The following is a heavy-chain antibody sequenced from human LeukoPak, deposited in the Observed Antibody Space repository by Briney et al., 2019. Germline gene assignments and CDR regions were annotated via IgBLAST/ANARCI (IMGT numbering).Heavy chain of an antibody. CDR1: GGSISSGGYS. J-gene: IGHJ4*02. CDR3: ARYCYGSGSYYKGFDY. Sequence: SETLSLTCAVSGGSISSGGYSWSWIRQPPGKGLEWIGYIYHSGSTYYNPSLKSRVTISVDRSKNQFSLKLSSVTAADTAVYYCARYCYGSGSYYKGFDYWGQGTLVTVSS. V-gene: IGHV4-30-2*01. CDR2: IYHSGST. D-gene: IGHD3-10*01.